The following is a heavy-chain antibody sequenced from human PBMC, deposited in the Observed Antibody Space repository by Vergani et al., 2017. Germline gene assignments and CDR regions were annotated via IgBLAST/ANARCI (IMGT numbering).Heavy chain of an antibody. CDR1: GGSISSYY. D-gene: IGHD4-17*01. Sequence: QVQLQESGPGLVKPSETLSLTCTVSGGSISSYYWSWIRQPPGKGLEWIGYIYYSGSTNYNPSLKSRVTISVETSKNQFSLKLSSVTAADTAVYYCARHLTGYGDLDAFDIWGQGTMVTVSS. CDR2: IYYSGST. CDR3: ARHLTGYGDLDAFDI. V-gene: IGHV4-59*08. J-gene: IGHJ3*02.